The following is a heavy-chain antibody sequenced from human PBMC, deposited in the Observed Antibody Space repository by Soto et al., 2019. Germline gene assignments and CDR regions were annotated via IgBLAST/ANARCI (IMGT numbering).Heavy chain of an antibody. Sequence: EVQLVESGGGLVQPGGSLRLSCAASGFTFSSYGMNWVRQARGKGLEWVSYISSSSTTIYYADSVKGRFTIFRYDAKNSLYLHLNSLRDEDTAVYYCARSPYYYDRSNYYGYWGQGTLVTVSS. CDR2: ISSSSTTI. V-gene: IGHV3-48*02. J-gene: IGHJ4*02. CDR1: GFTFSSYG. CDR3: ARSPYYYDRSNYYGY. D-gene: IGHD3-22*01.